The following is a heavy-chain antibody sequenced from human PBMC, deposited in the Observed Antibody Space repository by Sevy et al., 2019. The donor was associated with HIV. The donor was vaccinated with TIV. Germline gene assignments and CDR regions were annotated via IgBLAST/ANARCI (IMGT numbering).Heavy chain of an antibody. J-gene: IGHJ4*01. V-gene: IGHV3-30-3*01. D-gene: IGHD1-26*01. CDR2: MSYDGSNK. Sequence: GGSLRLSCAASGFTFSSYAMHWVRQAPGKGLEWVAVMSYDGSNKYYADSVKGRFTISRDNSKNTLYLQMNSLRAEDTAVYYCARDRFGWEPEIFDYWGQGTLVTVSS. CDR3: ARDRFGWEPEIFDY. CDR1: GFTFSSYA.